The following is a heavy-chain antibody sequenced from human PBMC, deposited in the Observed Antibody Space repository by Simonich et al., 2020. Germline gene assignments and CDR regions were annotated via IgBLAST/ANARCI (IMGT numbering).Heavy chain of an antibody. V-gene: IGHV1-2*02. Sequence: QVQLVQSGAEVKKPGASVKVSCKASGYTFTGYYMHWVRQAPGQGLEWMGWSNPNSGGTNYEQKCKGRVTMTRDTSISTAYMELSRLRSDDTAVYYCARDPVVPAAIRNAFDIWGQGTMVTVSS. D-gene: IGHD2-2*01. CDR2: SNPNSGGT. CDR3: ARDPVVPAAIRNAFDI. J-gene: IGHJ3*02. CDR1: GYTFTGYY.